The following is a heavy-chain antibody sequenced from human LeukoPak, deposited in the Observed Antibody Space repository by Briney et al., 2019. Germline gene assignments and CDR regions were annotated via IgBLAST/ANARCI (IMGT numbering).Heavy chain of an antibody. Sequence: GGSLRLSCAASGFTFSSYAMSWVRQAPGKGLEWVSAISGSGGSTYYADSVKGRFTISRDNSKNTLYLQMNSLRAEDTAVYYCAKALTPRVLLKEGLDYWGQGTLVTVSS. CDR2: ISGSGGST. J-gene: IGHJ4*02. D-gene: IGHD2/OR15-2a*01. CDR1: GFTFSSYA. V-gene: IGHV3-23*01. CDR3: AKALTPRVLLKEGLDY.